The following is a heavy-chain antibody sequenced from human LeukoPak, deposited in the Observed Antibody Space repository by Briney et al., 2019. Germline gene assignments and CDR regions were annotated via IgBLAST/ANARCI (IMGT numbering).Heavy chain of an antibody. CDR2: IIPIFGTA. V-gene: IGHV1-69*05. D-gene: IGHD2-2*02. J-gene: IGHJ3*02. CDR1: GYNFLNYG. Sequence: SVKVSCKASGYNFLNYGISWVRQAPGQGLEWTGGIIPIFGTANYAQKFQGRVTITTDESTSTAYMELSSLRSEDTAVYYCARAYCSSTSCYRNAFDIWGQGTMVTVSS. CDR3: ARAYCSSTSCYRNAFDI.